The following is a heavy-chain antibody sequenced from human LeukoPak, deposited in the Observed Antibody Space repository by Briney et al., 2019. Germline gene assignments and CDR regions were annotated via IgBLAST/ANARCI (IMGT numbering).Heavy chain of an antibody. V-gene: IGHV3-30*04. CDR3: ARDYSGWSLYYYDSSGLNLWY. D-gene: IGHD3-22*01. CDR1: GFTFSSYA. J-gene: IGHJ4*02. Sequence: PGRSLRLSCAASGFTFSSYAMHWVRQAPGKGLEWVAVISYDGSNKYYADSVKGRFTISRDNSKNTLYLQMNSLRAEDTAVYYCARDYSGWSLYYYDSSGLNLWYWGQGTLVTVSS. CDR2: ISYDGSNK.